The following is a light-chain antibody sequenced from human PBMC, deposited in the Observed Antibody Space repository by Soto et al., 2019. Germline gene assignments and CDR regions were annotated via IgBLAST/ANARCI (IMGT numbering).Light chain of an antibody. J-gene: IGLJ2*01. Sequence: QSVLTQPASVSGSPGQSITISCTGTSSDVGGYNYVSWYQQHPGKAPKLMIYDVSNRPSGVSNRFSGSKSGNTASLTISGLQAEDEADYYCSSYTSSSTPPIGGGTKLTVL. CDR3: SSYTSSSTPP. CDR1: SSDVGGYNY. V-gene: IGLV2-14*01. CDR2: DVS.